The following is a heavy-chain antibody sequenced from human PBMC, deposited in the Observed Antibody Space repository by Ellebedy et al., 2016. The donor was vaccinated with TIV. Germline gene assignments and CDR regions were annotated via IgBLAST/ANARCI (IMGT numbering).Heavy chain of an antibody. Sequence: PGGSLRLSCAASGFAFSSYAIHWVRQAPGKGLEWVAVISYDGSHQYYADSVKGRFTISRDNSKNTLYLQMNSLRAEDTAVYFCARDRWERRRSGGFDYWGQGTLVTVSS. V-gene: IGHV3-30-3*01. D-gene: IGHD1-26*01. CDR2: ISYDGSHQ. CDR1: GFAFSSYA. J-gene: IGHJ4*02. CDR3: ARDRWERRRSGGFDY.